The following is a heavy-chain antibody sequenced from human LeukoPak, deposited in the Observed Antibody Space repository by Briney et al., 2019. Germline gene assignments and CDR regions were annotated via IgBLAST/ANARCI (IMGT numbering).Heavy chain of an antibody. Sequence: GGSLRLSCAASGFTFSSYAMSWVRQAPGKGLEGVSGIRGSGGSAYYADSVKGRVTISRDNSKNTLYLQMNSLRAEDTAVYYCATYCSSTSCYDGNWFDPWGQGTLVTASS. V-gene: IGHV3-23*01. CDR1: GFTFSSYA. J-gene: IGHJ5*02. CDR3: ATYCSSTSCYDGNWFDP. D-gene: IGHD2-2*01. CDR2: IRGSGGSA.